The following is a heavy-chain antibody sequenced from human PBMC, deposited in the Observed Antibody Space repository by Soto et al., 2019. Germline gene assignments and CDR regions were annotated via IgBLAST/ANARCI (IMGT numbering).Heavy chain of an antibody. Sequence: EVQLVESGGGLVQPGRSLRLSCAASGFTFDDYVMHWVRQAPGKGLEWVSGISWNSGSIGYADSVKGRFTISRDNAKNSLYLQMNSLRAEDTALYYCAKRNYDILTGYKYWYFDLWGRGTLVTVSS. CDR2: ISWNSGSI. D-gene: IGHD3-9*01. J-gene: IGHJ2*01. CDR3: AKRNYDILTGYKYWYFDL. V-gene: IGHV3-9*01. CDR1: GFTFDDYV.